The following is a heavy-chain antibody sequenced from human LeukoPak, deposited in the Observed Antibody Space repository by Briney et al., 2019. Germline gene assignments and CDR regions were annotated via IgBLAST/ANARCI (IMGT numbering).Heavy chain of an antibody. CDR2: ISGSGGST. D-gene: IGHD1-20*01. CDR1: GFTFSSYA. J-gene: IGHJ4*02. CDR3: AKDPVPGYNWNYGDY. V-gene: IGHV3-23*01. Sequence: PGGSLRLSCAASGFTFSSYAMSWVRQAPGKGLEWVSAISGSGGSTYYADSVKGRFTISRDNSKNTLYLQMNSLRAEDTAVYYCAKDPVPGYNWNYGDYWGQGTLVTVSS.